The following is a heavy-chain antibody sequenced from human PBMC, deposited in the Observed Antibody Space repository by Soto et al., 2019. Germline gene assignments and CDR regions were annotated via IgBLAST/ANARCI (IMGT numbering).Heavy chain of an antibody. D-gene: IGHD6-13*01. J-gene: IGHJ6*02. V-gene: IGHV4-4*07. CDR3: ARDSSSSWFNYYYGMDV. Sequence: PSETLSLTCTASGGSISSYYWSWIRQPAGKGLEWIGRIYTSGSTNYNPSLKSRVTMSVDTSKNQFSLKLSSVTAADTAVYYCARDSSSSWFNYYYGMDVWGQGTTVTVSS. CDR1: GGSISSYY. CDR2: IYTSGST.